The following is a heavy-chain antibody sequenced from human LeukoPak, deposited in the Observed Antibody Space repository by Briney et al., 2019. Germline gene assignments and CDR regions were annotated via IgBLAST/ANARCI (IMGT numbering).Heavy chain of an antibody. J-gene: IGHJ6*04. Sequence: SETLSLTCAVYGGSFSGYYWSWIRQPPGKGLEWIGEINHSGSTNYNPSLKSRVIISVDTSKNQFSLKLSSVTAADTAVYYCARPGGVSGMDVWGKGTTVTVSS. CDR1: GGSFSGYY. CDR3: ARPGGVSGMDV. CDR2: INHSGST. D-gene: IGHD1-14*01. V-gene: IGHV4-34*01.